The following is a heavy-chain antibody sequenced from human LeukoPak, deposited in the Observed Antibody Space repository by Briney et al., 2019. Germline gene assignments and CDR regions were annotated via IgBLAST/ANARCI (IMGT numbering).Heavy chain of an antibody. V-gene: IGHV3-23*01. CDR3: AKAGGAIAVAGTEDY. J-gene: IGHJ4*02. CDR1: GFTFSSYA. CDR2: ISGSGGST. D-gene: IGHD6-19*01. Sequence: TGGSLRLSCAASGFTFSSYAMSWVRQAPGKGLEWVSAISGSGGSTYYADSVKGRFTISRDNSKNTLYLQMNSLRAEDTAVYYCAKAGGAIAVAGTEDYWGQGTLVTVSS.